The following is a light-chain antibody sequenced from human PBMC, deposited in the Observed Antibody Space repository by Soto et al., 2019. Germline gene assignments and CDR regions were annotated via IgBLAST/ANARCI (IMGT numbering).Light chain of an antibody. J-gene: IGLJ2*01. CDR2: SNN. V-gene: IGLV1-44*01. CDR3: AAWDYSLSAVV. Sequence: QSVLTQPPSASGTPGQRVTISCSGGSSNIGSNTVNWYQQLPGTAPNLLIYSNNQRPSGVPDRFSGSKSGTSASLAISGLQSEDEADYYCAAWDYSLSAVVFGGGTKLTVL. CDR1: SSNIGSNT.